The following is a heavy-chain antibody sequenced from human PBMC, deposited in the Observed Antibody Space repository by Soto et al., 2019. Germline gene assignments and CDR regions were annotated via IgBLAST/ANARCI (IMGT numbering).Heavy chain of an antibody. CDR2: IYYSGST. V-gene: IGHV4-39*01. D-gene: IGHD3-3*01. CDR3: ASAYYDFWIVYYHRRPPALFAY. CDR1: DGSIRSSSYY. Sequence: SETQSLTSTVSDGSIRSSSYYWGWIRQPPGKGLEWIGSIYYSGSTYYNPSLKSRVTISVDTSKNQFSLKLSSVTAADTAVYYCASAYYDFWIVYYHRRPPALFAYWGQGTLVTVSS. J-gene: IGHJ4*02.